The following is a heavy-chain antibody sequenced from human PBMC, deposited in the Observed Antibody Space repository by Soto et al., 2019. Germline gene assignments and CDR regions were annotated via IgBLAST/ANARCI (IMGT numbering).Heavy chain of an antibody. J-gene: IGHJ4*02. CDR2: ITPVLGVE. CDR1: GATFSRDT. CDR3: ARDQTGFDY. Sequence: QVHLVQSGAEVKKPGSSVKVSCKASGATFSRDTFSWVRQAPGQGLEWVGRITPVLGVEIYAQRFQGRVTITADTSATTVYMELSSRTSEDTAMYFCARDQTGFDYWGQGTLVTVSS. V-gene: IGHV1-69*08.